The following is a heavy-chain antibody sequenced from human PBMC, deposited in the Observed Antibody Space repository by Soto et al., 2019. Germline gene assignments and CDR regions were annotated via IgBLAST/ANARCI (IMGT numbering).Heavy chain of an antibody. J-gene: IGHJ4*02. V-gene: IGHV1-69*13. Sequence: SSVKVSCKASGGTFSSYAISWVRQAPGQGLEWMGGIIPIFGTANYAQKFQGRVTITADESTSTAYMELSSLRSEDTAVYYCARGVLYSSGSTGDDYWGQGTLVTVSS. D-gene: IGHD6-19*01. CDR3: ARGVLYSSGSTGDDY. CDR1: GGTFSSYA. CDR2: IIPIFGTA.